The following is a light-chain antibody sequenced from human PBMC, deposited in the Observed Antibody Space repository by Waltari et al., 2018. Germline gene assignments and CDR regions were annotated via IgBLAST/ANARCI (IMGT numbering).Light chain of an antibody. Sequence: QSVLTQPPSVSGAPGQRVTISCTGISPHIGAGYAVHWYQQLPGTAPKLLIYGNINRPSGVPDRFSGSKSGTSASLAITGLQAEDEADYYCQSYDNSLSGWVFGGGTKLTVL. CDR3: QSYDNSLSGWV. CDR1: SPHIGAGYA. J-gene: IGLJ3*02. CDR2: GNI. V-gene: IGLV1-40*01.